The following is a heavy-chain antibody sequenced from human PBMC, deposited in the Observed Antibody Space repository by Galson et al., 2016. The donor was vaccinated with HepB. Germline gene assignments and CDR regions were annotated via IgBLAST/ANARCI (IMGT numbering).Heavy chain of an antibody. J-gene: IGHJ3*01. CDR1: GFTFSSYN. V-gene: IGHV3-48*03. Sequence: SLRLSCAASGFTFSSYNMNWVRQAPGKGLEWISYISATGTTIFYADSVKGRVTISRDYAKNSVYLQMNSLRAEDTALYYCARVSSSRWYEVVAFDFWGQGTTVTVSS. CDR3: ARVSSSRWYEVVAFDF. CDR2: ISATGTTI. D-gene: IGHD6-13*01.